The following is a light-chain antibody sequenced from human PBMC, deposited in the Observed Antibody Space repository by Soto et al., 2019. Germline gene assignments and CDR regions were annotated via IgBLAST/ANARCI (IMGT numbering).Light chain of an antibody. CDR2: GSS. J-gene: IGKJ1*01. CDR3: KHYDWSLTWT. V-gene: IGKV3-20*01. Sequence: EMVLTQSPGTLSLSPGERATLSCRVSQPVSPSFLAWYQQKRGQAPRLLIYGSSTTASGVPDRFSGSGSGTDFTPAISELEPDDFAVYYCKHYDWSLTWTFGPGTQVEIK. CDR1: QPVSPSF.